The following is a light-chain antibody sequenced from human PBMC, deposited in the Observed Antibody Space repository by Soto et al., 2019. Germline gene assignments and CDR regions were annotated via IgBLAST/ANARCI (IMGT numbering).Light chain of an antibody. CDR3: QQYNTGTPST. Sequence: IVFRQSPATLSLTPGERATLSCRASQSVGSYLAWYQHKPGQAPRLLISDASNRATGIPARFSGSGSGTEFTLTISSLQSEDFAVYYCQQYNTGTPSTFGQGTKVDTK. J-gene: IGKJ1*01. CDR1: QSVGSY. V-gene: IGKV3-11*01. CDR2: DAS.